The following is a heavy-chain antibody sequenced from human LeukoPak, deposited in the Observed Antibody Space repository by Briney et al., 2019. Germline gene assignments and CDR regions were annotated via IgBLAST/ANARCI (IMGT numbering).Heavy chain of an antibody. Sequence: GGSLRLSCAASGFTFSSYWMSWVRQAPGKGLEWEANIKQDGSEKYYVDSVKGRFTISRDNAKNSLYLQMNSLRAEDTAIYYCAKLRRGIVGTTYDYWGQGTLVTVSS. CDR2: IKQDGSEK. V-gene: IGHV3-7*03. CDR1: GFTFSSYW. CDR3: AKLRRGIVGTTYDY. J-gene: IGHJ4*02. D-gene: IGHD1-26*01.